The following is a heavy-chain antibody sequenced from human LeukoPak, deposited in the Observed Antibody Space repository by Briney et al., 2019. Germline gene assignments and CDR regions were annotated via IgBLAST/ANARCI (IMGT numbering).Heavy chain of an antibody. CDR2: IHTSGST. Sequence: SQTLSLTCTVSGDSISRGNYYWTWIRQPAGKRLEWIGRIHTSGSTKYNPSLKSQVTISMDTSKNQFSLNLNSVTAADTAVYYCARDRAGDSFDIWGQGTMVTVSS. CDR1: GDSISRGNYY. CDR3: ARDRAGDSFDI. J-gene: IGHJ3*02. V-gene: IGHV4-61*02. D-gene: IGHD7-27*01.